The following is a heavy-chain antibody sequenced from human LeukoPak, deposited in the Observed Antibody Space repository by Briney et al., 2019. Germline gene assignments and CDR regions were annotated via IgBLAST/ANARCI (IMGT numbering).Heavy chain of an antibody. Sequence: SQTLSLTCAVSGGSISSYYWSWIRQPPGKGLEWIGYTYYSGSTNYNPSLRSRVTISLDTSKNQFSLKLSSVTAADTAVYYCAGHHPRNTVDFWGQGTLVTVSS. J-gene: IGHJ4*02. CDR2: TYYSGST. CDR1: GGSISSYY. CDR3: AGHHPRNTVDF. V-gene: IGHV4-59*08. D-gene: IGHD2/OR15-2a*01.